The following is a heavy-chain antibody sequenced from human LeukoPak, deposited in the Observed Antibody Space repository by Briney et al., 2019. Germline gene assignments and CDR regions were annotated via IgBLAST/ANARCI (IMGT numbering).Heavy chain of an antibody. CDR1: GLTFSSYA. Sequence: PGGSLRLSCAASGLTFSSYAMSWVRQAPGNGLEWIGEINHSGSTNYNPSLKSRVTISVDTSKNQFSLKLSSVTAADTAVYYCARHLGALGYCSGGSCLSRDWFDPWGQGTLVTVSS. V-gene: IGHV4-34*01. D-gene: IGHD2-15*01. J-gene: IGHJ5*02. CDR2: INHSGST. CDR3: ARHLGALGYCSGGSCLSRDWFDP.